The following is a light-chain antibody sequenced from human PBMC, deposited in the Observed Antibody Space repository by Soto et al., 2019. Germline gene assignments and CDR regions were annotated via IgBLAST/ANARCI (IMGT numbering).Light chain of an antibody. V-gene: IGKV1-27*01. CDR3: QNYNSAPQLT. J-gene: IGKJ4*01. CDR2: TAS. CDR1: QGISNY. Sequence: DIQMTQSPSSLSASVGDRVTITCRASQGISNYLAWYQQKPGKVPKLLIYTASTLQSEVPSRFSGSGSGTDFTLTISSLQPEDVATYYCQNYNSAPQLTFGGGTKVEIK.